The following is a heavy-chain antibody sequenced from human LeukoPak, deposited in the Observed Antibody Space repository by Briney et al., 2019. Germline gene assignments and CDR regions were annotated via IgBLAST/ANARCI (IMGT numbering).Heavy chain of an antibody. D-gene: IGHD3-22*01. CDR1: GGSFSGYY. CDR3: ARLLPDSSGYYMYFDY. V-gene: IGHV4-34*01. Sequence: SETLSLTCAVYGGSFSGYYWSWIRQPPGKGLEWIGEINHSGSTSYNPSLKSRVTISVDTSKNQFSLKLSSVTAADTAVYYCARLLPDSSGYYMYFDYWGQGTLVTVSS. J-gene: IGHJ4*02. CDR2: INHSGST.